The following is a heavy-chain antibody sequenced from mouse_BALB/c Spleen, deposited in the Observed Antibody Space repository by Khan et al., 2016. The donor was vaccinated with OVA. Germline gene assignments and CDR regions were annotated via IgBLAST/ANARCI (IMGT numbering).Heavy chain of an antibody. Sequence: EVKLQESGPGLVKPSQSLSLTCTVTGYSITSDYAWNWIRQFPGNKLEWRGYISYSGSTSYNPSLKSRISITRDPSKNQFFLQLNSVTTEDTATYYCARDGHYAMDYWGQGTSVTVSS. V-gene: IGHV3-2*02. CDR1: GYSITSDYA. D-gene: IGHD2-3*01. J-gene: IGHJ4*01. CDR2: ISYSGST. CDR3: ARDGHYAMDY.